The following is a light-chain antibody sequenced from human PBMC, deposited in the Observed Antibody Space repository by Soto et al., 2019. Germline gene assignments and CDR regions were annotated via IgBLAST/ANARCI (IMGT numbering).Light chain of an antibody. J-gene: IGKJ2*01. CDR3: QQYNSYSYT. CDR2: DAS. Sequence: DIQMTQSPSTLSASVGDRVTITCRASQSISSWLAWYQQKPGKAPKLLTYDASSLESGVPSRFSGSGSGTEFTLTISSLQPDDFATYYCQQYNSYSYTFGQGTKVDIK. CDR1: QSISSW. V-gene: IGKV1-5*01.